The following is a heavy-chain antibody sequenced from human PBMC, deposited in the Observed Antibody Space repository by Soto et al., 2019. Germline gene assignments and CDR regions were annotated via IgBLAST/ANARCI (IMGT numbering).Heavy chain of an antibody. V-gene: IGHV3-21*01. D-gene: IGHD2-2*01. J-gene: IGHJ3*02. Sequence: EVQLVESGGGLVKPGGSLRLSCAASGFTFSSYSMNWVRQAPGKGLEWVSSISSSSSYIYYADSVKGRFTISRDNDKNELYLQMNSLRAEDSAVYYCASGIFPVVVDAFDIWCQGKMVTVSS. CDR1: GFTFSSYS. CDR2: ISSSSSYI. CDR3: ASGIFPVVVDAFDI.